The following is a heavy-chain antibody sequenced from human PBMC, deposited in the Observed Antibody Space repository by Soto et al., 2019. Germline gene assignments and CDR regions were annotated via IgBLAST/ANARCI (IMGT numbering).Heavy chain of an antibody. V-gene: IGHV4-30-4*01. J-gene: IGHJ4*02. CDR1: GGSISSGDYY. CDR3: ARVNGYSSSSLDY. D-gene: IGHD6-6*01. Sequence: PSETLSLTCTVSGGSISSGDYYWSWIRQPPGKGLEWIGYIYYSGSTYYNPPLKSRVTISVDTSKNQFSLKLSSVTAADTAVYYCARVNGYSSSSLDYWGQGTLVTVSS. CDR2: IYYSGST.